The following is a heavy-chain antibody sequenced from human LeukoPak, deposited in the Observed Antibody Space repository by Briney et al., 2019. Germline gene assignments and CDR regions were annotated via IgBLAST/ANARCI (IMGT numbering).Heavy chain of an antibody. CDR1: GFTFSSYG. Sequence: GGSLRLSCVASGFTFSSYGMYWVRQAPGKGLEWVGVIWYEGSNKYYADSVKGRFTLSRDNSKNTLYLQMNSLRAEDTAVYYCARDQLDIVVVPAAYYYYYGMDVWGKGTTVTVSS. CDR3: ARDQLDIVVVPAAYYYYYGMDV. D-gene: IGHD2-2*03. CDR2: IWYEGSNK. J-gene: IGHJ6*04. V-gene: IGHV3-33*01.